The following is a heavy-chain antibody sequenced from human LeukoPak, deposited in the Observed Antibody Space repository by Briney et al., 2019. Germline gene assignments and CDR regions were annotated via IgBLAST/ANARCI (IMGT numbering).Heavy chain of an antibody. CDR2: ISAYNGNT. Sequence: ASVKVSSTASGYTFTSYGISWVRQAPGQGLEWMGWISAYNGNTNYAQKLQGRVTMTTDTSTSTAYMELRSLRSDDTAVYYCARDRGGGDFWSGYYPAARSLYYWGQGTLVTVSS. CDR1: GYTFTSYG. J-gene: IGHJ4*02. D-gene: IGHD3-3*01. V-gene: IGHV1-18*01. CDR3: ARDRGGGDFWSGYYPAARSLYY.